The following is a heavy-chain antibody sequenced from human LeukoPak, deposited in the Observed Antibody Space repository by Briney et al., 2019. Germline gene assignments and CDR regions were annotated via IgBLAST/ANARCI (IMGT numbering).Heavy chain of an antibody. D-gene: IGHD4-11*01. Sequence: SETLSLTCTVSGGSISGYYWIWIRQPPGKGLEWIAYIHYTGRATYSPSLKSRATISVDTSKNQLSLRLSSVTTADTGVYYCARHKALHKGDAFDIWGQGTMVTVSS. CDR2: IHYTGRA. V-gene: IGHV4-59*08. J-gene: IGHJ3*02. CDR1: GGSISGYY. CDR3: ARHKALHKGDAFDI.